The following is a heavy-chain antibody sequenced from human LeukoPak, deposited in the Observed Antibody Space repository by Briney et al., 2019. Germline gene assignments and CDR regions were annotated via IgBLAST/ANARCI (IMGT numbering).Heavy chain of an antibody. V-gene: IGHV4-34*01. CDR1: GGSFSGYY. CDR2: INHSGST. CDR3: ARAPIGGLFDY. D-gene: IGHD3/OR15-3a*01. J-gene: IGHJ4*02. Sequence: SETLSLTCAVYGGSFSGYYWSWIRQPPGKGLEWIGEINHSGSTNYNPSLKSRVTISVDTSKNQFSLKLSSVTAADTAVYYCARAPIGGLFDYWGRGTLVTVSS.